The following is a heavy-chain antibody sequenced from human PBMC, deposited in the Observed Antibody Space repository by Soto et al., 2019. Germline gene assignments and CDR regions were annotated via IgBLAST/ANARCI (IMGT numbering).Heavy chain of an antibody. D-gene: IGHD2-15*01. CDR2: ISAYNGNT. V-gene: IGHV1-18*04. J-gene: IGHJ4*02. CDR3: ASGYCSGGSCFPYYFDY. Sequence: ASVNVPCKVSLYTLTEFSLHWVRQAPRQGLEWMGWISAYNGNTNYAQKLQGRVTMTTDTSTSTAYMELRSLRSDDTAVYYCASGYCSGGSCFPYYFDYWGQGTLVTVSS. CDR1: LYTLTEFS.